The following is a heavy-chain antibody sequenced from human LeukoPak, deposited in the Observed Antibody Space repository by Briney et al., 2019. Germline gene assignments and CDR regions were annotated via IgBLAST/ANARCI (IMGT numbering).Heavy chain of an antibody. CDR1: GFIFSNYW. Sequence: SGGSLRLSCAASGFIFSNYWMHWVRQVPGKGLLWVSRIDSDENGGSGTMYADSVKGRFTISRDNAMNTLYLHMNSLRVEDTSVFYCAREAYGSGKRYFDYWGQGTLVTVSS. V-gene: IGHV3-74*03. CDR3: AREAYGSGKRYFDY. CDR2: IDSDENGGSGT. D-gene: IGHD3-10*01. J-gene: IGHJ4*02.